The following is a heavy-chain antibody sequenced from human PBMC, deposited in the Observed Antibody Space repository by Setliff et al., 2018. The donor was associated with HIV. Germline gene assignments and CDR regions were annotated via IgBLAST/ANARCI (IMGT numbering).Heavy chain of an antibody. J-gene: IGHJ4*02. CDR2: INYRGNT. D-gene: IGHD6-19*01. V-gene: IGHV4-39*01. Sequence: SETLSLTCTVSGGSISTSRYYWGWIRQPPGKGLEWIGSINYRGNTYYNPSLTSRVTISADTSRNQFSLKLSSVTAADTAVYYCARHDGGGWYVRVLATSFDYWGQGTLVTVSS. CDR1: GGSISTSRYY. CDR3: ARHDGGGWYVRVLATSFDY.